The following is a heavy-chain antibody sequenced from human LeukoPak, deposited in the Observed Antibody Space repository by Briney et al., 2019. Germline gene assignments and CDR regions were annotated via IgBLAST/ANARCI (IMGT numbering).Heavy chain of an antibody. CDR3: ARLVRGVAGTGKFDY. D-gene: IGHD6-19*01. CDR1: GYTFTSYY. J-gene: IGHJ4*02. Sequence: GASVKVSCKASGYTFTSYYMHWVRQAPGQGLEWMGIINPSGGSTSYAQKFQGRVTMTRDMSTSTVYMELSSLRSEDTAVYYCARLVRGVAGTGKFDYWGQGTLVTVSS. V-gene: IGHV1-46*01. CDR2: INPSGGST.